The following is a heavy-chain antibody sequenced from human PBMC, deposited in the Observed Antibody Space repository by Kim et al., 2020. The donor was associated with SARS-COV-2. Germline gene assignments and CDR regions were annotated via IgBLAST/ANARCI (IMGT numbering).Heavy chain of an antibody. V-gene: IGHV4-39*01. D-gene: IGHD6-19*01. CDR2: ISDSGST. Sequence: SETPSLTCTVSGDSISSSSSYWGWIRQPPGKGLEWIESISDSGSTFNNPSLKSRVTISVVRSKNQFSLKLSSVTAADTAVYYCARHVPNSSGRFDYWGQGTLVTVSS. J-gene: IGHJ4*02. CDR1: GDSISSSSSY. CDR3: ARHVPNSSGRFDY.